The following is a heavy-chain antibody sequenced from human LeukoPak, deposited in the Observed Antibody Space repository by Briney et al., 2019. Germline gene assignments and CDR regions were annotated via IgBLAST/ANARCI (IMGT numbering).Heavy chain of an antibody. CDR2: INHSGST. V-gene: IGHV4-34*01. CDR1: GGSFSGYY. Sequence: PSETLSLTCAVYGGSFSGYYWSWIRQPPGKGLEWIGEINHSGSTNYNPSLKSRVTISVDTSKNQFSLKLSSVTAADTAVYYCARFRSSGWYSYYYGMDVWGQGTTVTVSS. J-gene: IGHJ6*02. D-gene: IGHD6-19*01. CDR3: ARFRSSGWYSYYYGMDV.